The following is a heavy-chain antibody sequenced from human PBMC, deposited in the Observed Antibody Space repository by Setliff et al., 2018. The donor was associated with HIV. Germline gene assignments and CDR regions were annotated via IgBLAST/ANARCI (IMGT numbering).Heavy chain of an antibody. V-gene: IGHV3-30*02. CDR2: IRYDGTYK. CDR3: AKNFYSSGWYGRAFDY. CDR1: GFSLTTYG. D-gene: IGHD6-19*01. Sequence: GESLKISCAASGFSLTTYGMHWVRQTPGKGLEWVAFIRYDGTYKYYADSLKGRFTISRDNSKNTLFLQMNSLRTEDTAVYYCAKNFYSSGWYGRAFDYWGQGMLVTVSS. J-gene: IGHJ4*02.